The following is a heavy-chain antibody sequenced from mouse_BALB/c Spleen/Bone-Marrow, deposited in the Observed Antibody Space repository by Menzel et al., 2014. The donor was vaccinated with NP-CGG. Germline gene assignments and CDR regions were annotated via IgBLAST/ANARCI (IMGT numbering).Heavy chain of an antibody. Sequence: DLVKPGASVKLSCKASGYTFTSYWINWIKQRPGQGLEWIGRIAPGSVSTYYNEMFKGKATLTADTSSSPAYNQLSSLSSEDSAVYCCARGDNTDYWGQGTSLTVSS. CDR2: IAPGSVST. V-gene: IGHV1S41*01. D-gene: IGHD1-3*01. J-gene: IGHJ2*02. CDR1: GYTFTSYW. CDR3: ARGDNTDY.